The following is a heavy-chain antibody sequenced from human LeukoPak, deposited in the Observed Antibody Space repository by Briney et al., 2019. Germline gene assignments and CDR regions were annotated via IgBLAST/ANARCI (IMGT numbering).Heavy chain of an antibody. V-gene: IGHV3-33*01. D-gene: IGHD6-19*01. CDR3: ARLGSGWSFDF. Sequence: PGGSLRLSCAASGFTLSSYGIDWVRQAPGKGLEWVAVIWYDGSNKYYADSVKGRFIISRDNSKNTVSLQMNSLRVEDTAVYYCARLGSGWSFDFWGQGALVAVSS. J-gene: IGHJ4*02. CDR2: IWYDGSNK. CDR1: GFTLSSYG.